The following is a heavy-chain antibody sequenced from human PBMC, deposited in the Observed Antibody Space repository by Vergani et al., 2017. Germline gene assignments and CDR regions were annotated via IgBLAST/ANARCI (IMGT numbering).Heavy chain of an antibody. CDR2: ISSSGSP. CDR1: GDSISRSHYY. CDR3: ARPVGPSAIAEGYHV. D-gene: IGHD3-16*02. V-gene: IGHV4-39*02. J-gene: IGHJ3*01. Sequence: QLQLQESGPGLVKPSETLSLSCRVSGDSISRSHYYWGFIRQPPGKGLEWLGSISSSGSPYYNPTLKSRLAFSLDPSKNRFSLRLKSVTATDTGMYYCARPVGPSAIAEGYHVWGQGTMVTVS.